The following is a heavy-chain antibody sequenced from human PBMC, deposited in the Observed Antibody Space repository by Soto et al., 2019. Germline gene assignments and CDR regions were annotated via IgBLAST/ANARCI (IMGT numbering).Heavy chain of an antibody. CDR2: INHSGST. D-gene: IGHD3-10*01. J-gene: IGHJ4*02. Sequence: SETLSLTCAVYGGSFSGYYWSWIRQPPGKGLEWIGEINHSGSTNYNPSLKSRVTISVDTSKNQFSLKLSSVTAADTAVYYCARGRWLRSSFDYWGQGTLVTVPS. V-gene: IGHV4-34*01. CDR1: GGSFSGYY. CDR3: ARGRWLRSSFDY.